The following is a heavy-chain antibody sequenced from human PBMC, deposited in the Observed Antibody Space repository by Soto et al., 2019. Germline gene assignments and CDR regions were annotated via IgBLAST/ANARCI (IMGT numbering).Heavy chain of an antibody. D-gene: IGHD3-22*01. CDR1: GGTFSSYA. J-gene: IGHJ4*02. CDR3: ASLVDSSGYYYFDY. CDR2: IIPIFGTA. Sequence: SVKVSCKASGGTFSSYAISWVRQAPGQGLEWMGGIIPIFGTANYAQKFQGRVTITADKSTSTAYMELSSLRSEDTAVYYCASLVDSSGYYYFDYWGQGTLVTVS. V-gene: IGHV1-69*06.